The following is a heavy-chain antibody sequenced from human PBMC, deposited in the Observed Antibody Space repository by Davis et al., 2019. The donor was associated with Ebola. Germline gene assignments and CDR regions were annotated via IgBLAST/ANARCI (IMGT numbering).Heavy chain of an antibody. CDR2: ISGSGGST. CDR3: AKDLGDMVVVIIPYYYGMDV. V-gene: IGHV3-23*01. CDR1: GFTFSSYA. J-gene: IGHJ6*02. Sequence: GGSLRLSCAASGFTFSSYAMSWVRQAPGKGLEWVSAISGSGGSTYYADSVKGRFTISRDNSKNTLYLQMNSLRAEDTAVYYCAKDLGDMVVVIIPYYYGMDVWGQGTTVTVSS. D-gene: IGHD3-3*01.